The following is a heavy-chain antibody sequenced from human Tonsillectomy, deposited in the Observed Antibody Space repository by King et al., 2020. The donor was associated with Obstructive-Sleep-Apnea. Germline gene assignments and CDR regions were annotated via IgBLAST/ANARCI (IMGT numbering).Heavy chain of an antibody. D-gene: IGHD3-9*01. CDR2: IDPSDSYA. CDR1: GYSFTSYW. J-gene: IGHJ5*02. CDR3: ASAPYYDILTGYYGWFDP. V-gene: IGHV5-10-1*03. Sequence: VQLVQSGAEVKKPGESLRISCKGSGYSFTSYWITWVRQMPGKGLEWMGRIDPSDSYANYSPSFQGHVTISADKSISTAYLQWSSLKASDTAIYYCASAPYYDILTGYYGWFDPWGKGTLVTVSS.